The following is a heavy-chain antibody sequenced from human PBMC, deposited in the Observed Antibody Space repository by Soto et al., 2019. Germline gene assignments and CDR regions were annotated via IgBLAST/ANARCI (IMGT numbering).Heavy chain of an antibody. CDR3: ARGFTVTLGYWYFDL. Sequence: RASVKVSCKASGYTFTSYGISWVRQAPGQGLEWMGWISAYNGNTNYAQKLQGRVTMTTDTSTSTAYMELRSLRSDDTAVYYCARGFTVTLGYWYFDLWGRGTLVTVSS. D-gene: IGHD4-17*01. J-gene: IGHJ2*01. CDR2: ISAYNGNT. CDR1: GYTFTSYG. V-gene: IGHV1-18*01.